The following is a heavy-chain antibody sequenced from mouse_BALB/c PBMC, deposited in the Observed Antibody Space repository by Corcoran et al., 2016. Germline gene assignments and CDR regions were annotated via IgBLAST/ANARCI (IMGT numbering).Heavy chain of an antibody. Sequence: QIQSVQSGPELKKPGETIKISCKASGYTFTNYGMNWVKQAPGKGLKWMGWINTYTGEPTYADDFKGRFAFSLETSASTAYLQINNLKNEDTATYFCARWSSNYGYYFDSWGQGTTLTVSS. CDR2: INTYTGEP. CDR3: ARWSSNYGYYFDS. V-gene: IGHV9-3-1*01. CDR1: GYTFTNYG. D-gene: IGHD2-5*01. J-gene: IGHJ2*01.